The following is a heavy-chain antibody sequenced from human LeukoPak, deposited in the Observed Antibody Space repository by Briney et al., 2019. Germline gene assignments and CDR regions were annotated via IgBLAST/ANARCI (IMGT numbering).Heavy chain of an antibody. CDR2: ISGSGGST. J-gene: IGHJ6*02. D-gene: IGHD6-6*01. Sequence: GGSLRLSCAASGFTFSSYAMSWVRQAPGKGLEWVSAISGSGGSTYYADSAKGRFTISRDNSKNTLYLQMNSLRAEDTAVYYCARGKYYYYGMDVWGQGTTVTVSS. CDR1: GFTFSSYA. CDR3: ARGKYYYYGMDV. V-gene: IGHV3-23*01.